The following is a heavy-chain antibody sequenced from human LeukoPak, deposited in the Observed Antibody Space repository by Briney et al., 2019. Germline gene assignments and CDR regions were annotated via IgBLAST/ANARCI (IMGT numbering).Heavy chain of an antibody. J-gene: IGHJ4*02. CDR1: GFTFSSYG. CDR3: ARDRGPRTGFMVREAYDY. D-gene: IGHD3-10*01. CDR2: ISYDGSNK. Sequence: PGWSLRLSCAASGFTFSSYGMHWVRQAPGKGLEWVAVISYDGSNKYYADSVKGRFTISRDNSKNTLYLQMNSLRAEDTAVYYCARDRGPRTGFMVREAYDYWGQGTLVTVSS. V-gene: IGHV3-30*03.